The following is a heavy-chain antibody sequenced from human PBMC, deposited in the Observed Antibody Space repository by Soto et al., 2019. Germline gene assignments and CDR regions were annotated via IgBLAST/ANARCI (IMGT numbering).Heavy chain of an antibody. CDR1: GFTFSSYG. D-gene: IGHD2-15*01. J-gene: IGHJ6*02. CDR3: AKGQGYCSGGSCYYYGMDV. V-gene: IGHV3-30*18. Sequence: GGSLRLSCAASGFTFSSYGMHWVRQAPGKGLEWVAVISYDGSNKYYADSVKGRFAISRDNSKNTLYLQMNSLRAEDTAVYYCAKGQGYCSGGSCYYYGMDVWGQGPRSPSP. CDR2: ISYDGSNK.